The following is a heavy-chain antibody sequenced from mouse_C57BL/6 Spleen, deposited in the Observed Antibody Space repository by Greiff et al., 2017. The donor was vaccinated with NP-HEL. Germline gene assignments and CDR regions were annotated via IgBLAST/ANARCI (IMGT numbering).Heavy chain of an antibody. V-gene: IGHV1-18*01. D-gene: IGHD1-1*01. J-gene: IGHJ3*01. CDR1: GYTFTDYN. CDR2: INPNNGGT. CDR3: ASSSYAWFAY. Sequence: EVQLQESGPELVKPGASVKIPCKASGYTFTDYNMDWVKQSHGKSLEWIGDINPNNGGTIYNQKFKGKATLTVDKSSSTAYMELRSLTSEDTAVYYCASSSYAWFAYWGQGTLVTVSA.